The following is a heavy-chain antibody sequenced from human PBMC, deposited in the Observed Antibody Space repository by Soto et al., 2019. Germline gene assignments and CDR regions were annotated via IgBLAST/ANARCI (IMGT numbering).Heavy chain of an antibody. D-gene: IGHD6-6*01. Sequence: SETLSLTCAVYGGSFSGYYWSWIRQPPGKGLEWIGEINHSGSTNYNPSLKSRVTISVDTSKNQFSLKLSSVTAADTAVYYCARLSQGSSSSRPNYFDYWGQGTLVTVSS. J-gene: IGHJ4*02. CDR3: ARLSQGSSSSRPNYFDY. CDR2: INHSGST. V-gene: IGHV4-34*01. CDR1: GGSFSGYY.